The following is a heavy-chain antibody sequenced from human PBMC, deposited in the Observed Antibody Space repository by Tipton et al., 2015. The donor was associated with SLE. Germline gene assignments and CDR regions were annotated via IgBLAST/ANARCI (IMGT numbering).Heavy chain of an antibody. V-gene: IGHV3-74*02. D-gene: IGHD3-22*01. CDR3: ARQSTGYQDAFDI. J-gene: IGHJ3*02. Sequence: QLVQSGAEVKKPGESLRISCKGSGYSFTSYWMHWVRQAPGKGLVCVSRINSDGSSTSYADSVKGRFTISRDNAKNTLYLQMNSLRAEDTAVYYCARQSTGYQDAFDIWGQGTMVTVSS. CDR2: INSDGSST. CDR1: GYSFTSYW.